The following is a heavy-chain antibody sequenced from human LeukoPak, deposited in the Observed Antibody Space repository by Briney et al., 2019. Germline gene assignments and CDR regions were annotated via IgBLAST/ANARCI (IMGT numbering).Heavy chain of an antibody. J-gene: IGHJ4*02. Sequence: HPGGSLRLSCAASGFTFSSYGMHWVRQAPGKGLEWVAVISYDGSNKYYADSVKGRFTISRDNSKNTLYLQMNSLRAEDTAVYYCARDSPLTYGDYVDYWGQGTLVTVSS. CDR3: ARDSPLTYGDYVDY. CDR1: GFTFSSYG. CDR2: ISYDGSNK. V-gene: IGHV3-30*19. D-gene: IGHD4-17*01.